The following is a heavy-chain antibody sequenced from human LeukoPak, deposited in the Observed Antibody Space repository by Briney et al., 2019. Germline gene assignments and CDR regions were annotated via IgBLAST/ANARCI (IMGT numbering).Heavy chain of an antibody. CDR2: IYPGDSDT. D-gene: IGHD3-22*01. V-gene: IGHV5-51*01. Sequence: KDGESLKISCKGSGYSFTSYWIGWVRQMPGKGLEWMGIIYPGDSDTRYSPSFQGQVTISADKSISTAYLQWSSLKASDTAMYYCARPGYYDSSGYYYFDYWGQGTLVTVSS. CDR1: GYSFTSYW. J-gene: IGHJ4*02. CDR3: ARPGYYDSSGYYYFDY.